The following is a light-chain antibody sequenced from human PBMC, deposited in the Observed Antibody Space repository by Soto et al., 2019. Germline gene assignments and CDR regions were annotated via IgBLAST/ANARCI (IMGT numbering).Light chain of an antibody. V-gene: IGLV4-69*02. J-gene: IGLJ3*02. CDR1: RGYNNYA. CDR2: VNSDGSH. Sequence: QSVLTQPPSASASLGASVNLTCILIRGYNNYAIAWHQQQPGRGPRYLMKVNSDGSHNKGDGIPDRFSGSSSGDERNRTLSGLQSEDEAVYFCHRWGTGNRVVGGGTKVTVL. CDR3: HRWGTGNRV.